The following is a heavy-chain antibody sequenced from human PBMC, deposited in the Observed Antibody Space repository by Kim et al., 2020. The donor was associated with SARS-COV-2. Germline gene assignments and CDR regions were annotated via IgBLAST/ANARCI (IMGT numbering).Heavy chain of an antibody. Sequence: GGSLRPSCAASGFTFSSYWMHWVRQAPGKGLVWVSRINSDGSSTSYADSVKGRFTISRDNAKNTLYLQMNSLRAEDTAVYYCARDPTTTVTTRGFDYWGQGTLVTVSS. D-gene: IGHD4-17*01. CDR3: ARDPTTTVTTRGFDY. V-gene: IGHV3-74*01. CDR2: INSDGSST. CDR1: GFTFSSYW. J-gene: IGHJ4*02.